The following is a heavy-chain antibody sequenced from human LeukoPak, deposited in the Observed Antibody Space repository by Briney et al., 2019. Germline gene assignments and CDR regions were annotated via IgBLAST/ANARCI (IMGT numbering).Heavy chain of an antibody. J-gene: IGHJ4*01. Sequence: PGGSLRLSCAASGFTVSDFGMHWVRQAPGKGLEWVAFIRYDGSSEYYADSVKGRFTISRDNSKNTLYLQMNSLRPEETAVYYCQANGASKGLVYWGHGTLVSVSS. CDR2: IRYDGSSE. CDR3: QANGASKGLVY. V-gene: IGHV3-30*02. CDR1: GFTVSDFG. D-gene: IGHD7-27*01.